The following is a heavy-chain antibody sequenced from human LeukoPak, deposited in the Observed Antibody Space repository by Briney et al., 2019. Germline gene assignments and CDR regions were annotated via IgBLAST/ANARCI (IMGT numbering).Heavy chain of an antibody. V-gene: IGHV1-24*01. CDR3: ATRIAAAGTTDY. D-gene: IGHD6-13*01. Sequence: GASVKVSCKVSGYTLTELSMHWVRQAPGKGLEWMGGFDPEDGETIYARKFQGRVTMTEDTSTDTAYMELSSLRSEDTAVYYCATRIAAAGTTDYWGQGTLVTVSS. CDR1: GYTLTELS. CDR2: FDPEDGET. J-gene: IGHJ4*02.